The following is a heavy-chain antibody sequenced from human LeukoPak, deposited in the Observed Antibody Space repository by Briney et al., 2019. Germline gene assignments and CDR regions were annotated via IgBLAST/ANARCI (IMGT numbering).Heavy chain of an antibody. J-gene: IGHJ4*02. Sequence: AGSLRLSCAASGFTVSSNYMSWVRQAPGKGLEWVSVIYSGGSTYYADSVKGRFTISRDNSKNTLYLQMNSLRAEDTAVYYCATNYDFRSGYYMEFDYWGQGTLVTVSS. CDR2: IYSGGST. D-gene: IGHD3-3*01. V-gene: IGHV3-66*02. CDR3: ATNYDFRSGYYMEFDY. CDR1: GFTVSSNY.